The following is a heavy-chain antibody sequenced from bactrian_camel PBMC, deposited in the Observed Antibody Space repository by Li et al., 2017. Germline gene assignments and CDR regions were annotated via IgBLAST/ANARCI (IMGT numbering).Heavy chain of an antibody. CDR1: GYTSVSYC. Sequence: VQLVESGGGSVQAGGSMTLSCVASGYTSVSYCMAWFRRDAGSDGEAVASIDSDGTTKYRDSVKGRFTISKDSTKNILYLQMNNLKPEDTAMYFCAVDSVVATKCRWGGPRYNYRGQGTQVTVS. D-gene: IGHD6*01. V-gene: IGHV3S55*01. J-gene: IGHJ4*01. CDR3: AVDSVVATKCRWGGPRYNY. CDR2: IDSDGTT.